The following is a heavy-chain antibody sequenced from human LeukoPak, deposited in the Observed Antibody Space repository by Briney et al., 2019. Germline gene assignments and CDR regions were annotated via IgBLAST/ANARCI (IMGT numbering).Heavy chain of an antibody. CDR3: ATEEAAAGSFDY. Sequence: ASETLSLTCTVSGGSISSYYWSWIRQPPGKGLEWIGYIYYSGSTNYNPPLKSRVTISVDTSKNQFSLKLSSVTAADTAVYYCATEEAAAGSFDYWGQGTLVTVSS. D-gene: IGHD6-13*01. CDR1: GGSISSYY. J-gene: IGHJ4*02. CDR2: IYYSGST. V-gene: IGHV4-59*01.